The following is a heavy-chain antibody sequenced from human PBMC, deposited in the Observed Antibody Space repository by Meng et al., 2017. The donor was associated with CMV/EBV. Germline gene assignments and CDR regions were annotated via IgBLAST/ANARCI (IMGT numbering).Heavy chain of an antibody. V-gene: IGHV3-48*04. CDR3: ARAGTYYYDSSGYYTYYFDY. D-gene: IGHD3-22*01. Sequence: GGSLRLSCAASRFTFSSYSMNWVRQAPGKGLEWVSYISSSSSTIYYADSVKGRFTISRDNAKNSLYLQMNSLRAEDTAVYYCARAGTYYYDSSGYYTYYFDYWGQGTLVTVSS. CDR1: RFTFSSYS. CDR2: ISSSSSTI. J-gene: IGHJ4*02.